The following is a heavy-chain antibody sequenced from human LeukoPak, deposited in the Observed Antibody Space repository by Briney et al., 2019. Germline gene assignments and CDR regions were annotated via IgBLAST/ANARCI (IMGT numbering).Heavy chain of an antibody. J-gene: IGHJ5*02. CDR1: GDSISGYY. Sequence: SETLSLTCTVSGDSISGYYWTWIRQPPGKGLEWIGYIYYSGGPNYNPSLKSRVTMSVDTSKKQFSLKLSSVTAADTAVYYCASGTIFGVVIQTWGQGTLVTVSS. CDR3: ASGTIFGVVIQT. V-gene: IGHV4-59*01. D-gene: IGHD3-3*01. CDR2: IYYSGGP.